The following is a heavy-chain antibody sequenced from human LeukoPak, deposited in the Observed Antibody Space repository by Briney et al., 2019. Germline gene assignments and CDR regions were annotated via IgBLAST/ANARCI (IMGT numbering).Heavy chain of an antibody. CDR2: ISWNSSSI. V-gene: IGHV3-9*03. J-gene: IGHJ4*02. CDR3: AKAPYYYGSGSPSYFDY. CDR1: GFTFDDYA. D-gene: IGHD3-10*01. Sequence: PGGSLRLSCAASGFTFDDYAMHWVRQAPGKGLEWVSGISWNSSSIGYADSVKGRFTISRDNAKNSLYLQMNSLRAEDMALYYCAKAPYYYGSGSPSYFDYWGQGTLVTVSS.